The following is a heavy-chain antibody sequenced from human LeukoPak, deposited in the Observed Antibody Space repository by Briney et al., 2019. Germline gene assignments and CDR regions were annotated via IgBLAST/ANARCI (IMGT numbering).Heavy chain of an antibody. CDR3: ARDGYGDDAFDF. Sequence: ASVKVSCKASGYTFRIYAINWVRQAPGQGLEWMGWIDTNTGNPTYAQGFTGRFVFSLDTSVTTVYLQIGSLRAEDTAVYYCARDGYGDDAFDFWGQGTMVTVSS. J-gene: IGHJ3*01. V-gene: IGHV7-4-1*01. D-gene: IGHD4-17*01. CDR2: IDTNTGNP. CDR1: GYTFRIYA.